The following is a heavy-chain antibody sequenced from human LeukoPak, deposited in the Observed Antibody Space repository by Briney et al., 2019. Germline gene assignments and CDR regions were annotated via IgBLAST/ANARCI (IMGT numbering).Heavy chain of an antibody. D-gene: IGHD5-18*01. CDR2: IYYSGST. Sequence: KPSETLSLTCTVSGGSISSGDYYWSWIRQPPGKGLEWIGYIYYSGSTNYNPSLKSRVTISVDTSKNQFPLKLSSVTAADTAVYYCARDHDPDTAMWDWGQGTLVTASS. CDR3: ARDHDPDTAMWD. J-gene: IGHJ4*02. CDR1: GGSISSGDYY. V-gene: IGHV4-61*08.